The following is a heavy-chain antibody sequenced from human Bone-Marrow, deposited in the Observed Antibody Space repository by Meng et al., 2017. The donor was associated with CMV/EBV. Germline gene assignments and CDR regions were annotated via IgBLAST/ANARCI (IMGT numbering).Heavy chain of an antibody. J-gene: IGHJ4*02. V-gene: IGHV1-69*02. D-gene: IGHD3-22*01. CDR2: ILPVLDLT. CDR1: GGNFNGYS. Sequence: SVKVSCKSSGGNFNGYSISWVRQAPGQGLEWMGRILPVLDLTNYSQKFQGRVTITADKDTTTAYLELRGLTSDDTAVYYCARVIGRSLLNRPLPFDYWGQGTLVTVSS. CDR3: ARVIGRSLLNRPLPFDY.